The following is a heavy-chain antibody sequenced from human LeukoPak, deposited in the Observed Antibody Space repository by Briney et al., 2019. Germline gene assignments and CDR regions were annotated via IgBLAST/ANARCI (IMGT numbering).Heavy chain of an antibody. CDR1: GGTFSSYA. CDR3: ARDRGIAVAGTGSDY. CDR2: IIPIFGTA. Sequence: SVKVSCKASGGTFSSYAISWVRQAPGQGLEWMGGIIPIFGTANYAQKFQGRVTITADESTSTAYMELSSLRSEDTAVYHCARDRGIAVAGTGSDYWGQGTLVTVSS. D-gene: IGHD6-19*01. V-gene: IGHV1-69*01. J-gene: IGHJ4*02.